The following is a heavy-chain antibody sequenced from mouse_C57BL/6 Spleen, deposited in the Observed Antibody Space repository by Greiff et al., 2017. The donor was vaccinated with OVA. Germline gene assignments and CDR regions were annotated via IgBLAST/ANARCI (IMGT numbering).Heavy chain of an antibody. V-gene: IGHV1-64*01. D-gene: IGHD2-4*01. CDR2: IHPNSGST. CDR3: AKRTSYDYDDAMDY. Sequence: VKLQQPGAELVKPGASVKLSRKASGYTFTSYWMHWVKQRPGQGLEWIGMIHPNSGSTNYNEKFKSKATLTVDKSSSTAYMQLSSLTSEDSAVYDSAKRTSYDYDDAMDYWGQGTSVTVSA. CDR1: GYTFTSYW. J-gene: IGHJ4*01.